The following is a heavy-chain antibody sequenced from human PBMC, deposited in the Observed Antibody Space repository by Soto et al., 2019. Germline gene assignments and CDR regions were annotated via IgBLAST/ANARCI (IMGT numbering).Heavy chain of an antibody. Sequence: QVQLVESGGGVVQPGRSLRLSCAASGFTFSSYGMHWVRQAPGKGLEWVAVIWYDGSNKYYADSVKGRFTISRDNSKNTLDLQMNSLRAEDTAVYYCARESMVRGVTPFDYWGQGTLVTVSS. D-gene: IGHD3-10*01. J-gene: IGHJ4*02. CDR2: IWYDGSNK. V-gene: IGHV3-33*01. CDR1: GFTFSSYG. CDR3: ARESMVRGVTPFDY.